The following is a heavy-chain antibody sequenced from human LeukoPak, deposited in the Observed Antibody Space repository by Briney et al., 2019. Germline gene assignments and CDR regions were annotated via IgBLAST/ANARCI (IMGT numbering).Heavy chain of an antibody. J-gene: IGHJ6*03. CDR1: GFTFSSYW. V-gene: IGHV3-7*01. Sequence: PGGSLRLSCAASGFTFSSYWMSWVRQAPGKGLEWVANIKQDGSEKYYVDSVKGRFTISRDNAKNSLYLQMNSLRAEDTAVYYCERDDQGTMVYYYYYYMDVWGKGTTVTVSS. CDR3: ERDDQGTMVYYYYYYMDV. D-gene: IGHD3-10*01. CDR2: IKQDGSEK.